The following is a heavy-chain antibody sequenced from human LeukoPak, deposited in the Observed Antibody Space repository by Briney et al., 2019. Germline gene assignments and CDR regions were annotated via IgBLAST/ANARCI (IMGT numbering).Heavy chain of an antibody. CDR3: AKDRMVTTGFVYYYYHGMDV. D-gene: IGHD4-17*01. J-gene: IGHJ6*02. V-gene: IGHV3-23*01. Sequence: GGSLRLSCAASGFTFSSYAMSWARQAPGKGLEWVSGISSSGSGGNTYYADFVKGRFTISRDSSKNTLFLQMNTLRAEDTAIYYCAKDRMVTTGFVYYYYHGMDVWGQGTTVTVSS. CDR2: ISSSGSGGNT. CDR1: GFTFSSYA.